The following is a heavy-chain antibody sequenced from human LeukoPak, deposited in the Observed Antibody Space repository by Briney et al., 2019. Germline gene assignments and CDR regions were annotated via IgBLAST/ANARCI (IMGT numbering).Heavy chain of an antibody. V-gene: IGHV1-69*05. D-gene: IGHD5-24*01. J-gene: IGHJ4*02. CDR3: ARVAGGMATMNFDY. CDR1: GGTFSSYA. Sequence: SVKVSCKASGGTFSSYAISWVRQAPGLGLEWMGGIIPIFGTQNYAQKFQGRVTITTDESTSTAYMELSSLRSEDTAVYYCARVAGGMATMNFDYWGQGTLVTVSS. CDR2: IIPIFGTQ.